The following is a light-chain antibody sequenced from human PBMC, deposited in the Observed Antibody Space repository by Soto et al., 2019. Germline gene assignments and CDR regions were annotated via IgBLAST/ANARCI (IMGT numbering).Light chain of an antibody. J-gene: IGKJ5*01. V-gene: IGKV3-20*01. CDR3: QQYGSSLIT. Sequence: EIVLTQSPGTLSLSPGQRVTLSCRASQSVNSNYLAWHQQRTGQAPRLLIFAASSRATGIPDRFSGSGSGTDFTLTISRVEPEDFAVYYCQQYGSSLITFGQGTRLEIK. CDR1: QSVNSNY. CDR2: AAS.